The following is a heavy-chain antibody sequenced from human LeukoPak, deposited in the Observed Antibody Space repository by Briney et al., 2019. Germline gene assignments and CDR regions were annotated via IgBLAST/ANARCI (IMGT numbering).Heavy chain of an antibody. V-gene: IGHV3-48*02. CDR2: ISSGSSTI. J-gene: IGHJ4*02. CDR3: ARYLGNCSGGSCS. Sequence: GGSLRLSCAASGFAFSSYSMNWVRQAPGKGLEWVSYISSGSSTIYYADSVKGRFTISRDNAKNSLYLQMNSLRDEDTAVYYCARYLGNCSGGSCSWGQGTLVTVSS. CDR1: GFAFSSYS. D-gene: IGHD2-15*01.